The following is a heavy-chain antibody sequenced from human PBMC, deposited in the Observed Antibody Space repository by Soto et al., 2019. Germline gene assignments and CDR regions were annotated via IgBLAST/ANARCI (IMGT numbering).Heavy chain of an antibody. CDR3: ARDMQMITFGVVITGPSNFDY. CDR2: ISAYNGNT. CDR1: GYTFTSYG. Sequence: QVQLVQSGAEVKKPGASVKVSCKASGYTFTSYGISWVRQAPGQGLEWMGWISAYNGNTNYAQKLQGRVTMTTDTSTSTAYMERRSLRSYDTAVYYCARDMQMITFGVVITGPSNFDYLGQVTLVTVSS. J-gene: IGHJ4*02. V-gene: IGHV1-18*01. D-gene: IGHD3-16*02.